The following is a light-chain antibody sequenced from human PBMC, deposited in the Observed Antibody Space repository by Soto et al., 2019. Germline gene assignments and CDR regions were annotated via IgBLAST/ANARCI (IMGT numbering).Light chain of an antibody. V-gene: IGLV1-47*01. CDR3: ASWDDRLSGVV. CDR2: TNS. J-gene: IGLJ2*01. Sequence: QAVVTQPPSASGLPGPRVTLSCSGSSSNIRNNYVYWYQQLPGTAPKLLFYTNSQRPSGVADRFSGSKSGTPASLAISGLRSEDEADYYWASWDDRLSGVVFGGGTKLTVL. CDR1: SSNIRNNY.